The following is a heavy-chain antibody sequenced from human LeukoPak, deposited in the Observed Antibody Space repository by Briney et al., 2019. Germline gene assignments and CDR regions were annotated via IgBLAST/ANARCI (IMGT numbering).Heavy chain of an antibody. CDR2: IYYSGST. V-gene: IGHV4-59*01. CDR3: ARMYYYDSSGEWFDP. J-gene: IGHJ5*02. Sequence: SETLSLTCTVSGGSISSYYWSWIRQPPGKGLEWIGYIYYSGSTNYNPSLKSRVTISVDTPKNQFSLKLSSVTAADTAVYYCARMYYYDSSGEWFDPWGQGTLVTVSS. CDR1: GGSISSYY. D-gene: IGHD3-22*01.